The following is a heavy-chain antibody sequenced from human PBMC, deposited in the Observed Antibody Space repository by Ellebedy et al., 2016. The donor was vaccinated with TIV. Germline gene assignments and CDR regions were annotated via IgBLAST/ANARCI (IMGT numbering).Heavy chain of an antibody. CDR1: DPSIITKYY. J-gene: IGHJ4*02. V-gene: IGHV4-59*01. D-gene: IGHD7-27*01. CDR2: VHYSRNT. CDR3: ARAGDTANWVYYIDF. Sequence: MPSETLSLTCTVSDPSIITKYYWGWIRQSPGKGLEWSGLVHYSRNTKYNPSLQSRVTISVDTSKNQFSLKLSSVTAADSAIYYCARAGDTANWVYYIDFWGQGTQVTVSS.